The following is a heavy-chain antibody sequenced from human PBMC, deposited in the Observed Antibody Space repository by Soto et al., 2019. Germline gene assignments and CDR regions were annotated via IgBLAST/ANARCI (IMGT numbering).Heavy chain of an antibody. J-gene: IGHJ5*02. CDR3: ARDGLYDVDIPGWLHP. CDR1: GYTFTGYY. Sequence: QAQLVQSGAEVKKPGASVKVSCEAFGYTFTGYYMHWVRQAPGQGLEWMGWINPKSGATKYAQKFQGRVIMTRDTSMYTVYMEVMRLRSDDSAIYYGARDGLYDVDIPGWLHPWGQGTPVTVAS. CDR2: INPKSGAT. D-gene: IGHD2-21*01. V-gene: IGHV1-2*02.